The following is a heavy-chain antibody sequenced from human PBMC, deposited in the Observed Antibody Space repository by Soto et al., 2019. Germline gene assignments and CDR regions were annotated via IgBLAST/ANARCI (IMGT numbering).Heavy chain of an antibody. Sequence: QLQLQESGPGLVKPSETLSLTCAASGGSISSVSYWWAWIRQPPGKGLDWIGSIFYSGQTYYNPSLKSRVPISVDTSKNQFSLKLSSVTAAETAVYHCARQIATGLWAFDLWGQGIMVTVSS. V-gene: IGHV4-39*01. CDR1: GGSISSVSYW. CDR3: ARQIATGLWAFDL. CDR2: IFYSGQT. J-gene: IGHJ3*01. D-gene: IGHD1-1*01.